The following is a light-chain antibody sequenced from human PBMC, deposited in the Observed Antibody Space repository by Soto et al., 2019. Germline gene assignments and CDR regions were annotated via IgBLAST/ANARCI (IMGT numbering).Light chain of an antibody. CDR3: QQSYDTPFT. CDR1: QSISSY. V-gene: IGKV1-39*01. Sequence: IQMTQSPSSLSASVGDRVIITCRASQSISSYLNWYQQKPGKAPNLLIYAASSLQSGVPSRFSGSGSGTDFTLIISSLQPEDFATYYCQQSYDTPFTFGPGTKVDIK. J-gene: IGKJ3*01. CDR2: AAS.